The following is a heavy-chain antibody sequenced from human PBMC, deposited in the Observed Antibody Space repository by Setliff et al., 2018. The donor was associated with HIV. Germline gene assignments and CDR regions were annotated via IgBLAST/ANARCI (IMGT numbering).Heavy chain of an antibody. CDR2: TGGSGGAT. D-gene: IGHD3-10*01. CDR1: GFTFRRFA. CDR3: AKTVFGGWDYYYMDV. Sequence: GGSLRLSCAASGFTFRRFAMSWVRQAPGKGLEWVSTTGGSGGATDYADSVKGRITISRDNSKNTLYLRLNSLRAEDTAVYYCAKTVFGGWDYYYMDVWGKGTTVTVS. V-gene: IGHV3-23*01. J-gene: IGHJ6*03.